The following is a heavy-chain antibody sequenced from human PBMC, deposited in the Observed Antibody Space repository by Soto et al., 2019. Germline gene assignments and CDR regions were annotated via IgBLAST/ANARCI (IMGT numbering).Heavy chain of an antibody. V-gene: IGHV3-7*03. CDR3: ARAPGYDFWSGSYYGMDV. J-gene: IGHJ6*02. CDR1: GFTFSSYW. D-gene: IGHD3-3*01. Sequence: HPGGSLRLSCAASGFTFSSYWMSWVRQAPGKGLEWVANIKQDGSEKYYVDSVKGRFTISRDNAKNSLYLQMNSLRAEDTAVYYCARAPGYDFWSGSYYGMDVWGQGTTVTVSS. CDR2: IKQDGSEK.